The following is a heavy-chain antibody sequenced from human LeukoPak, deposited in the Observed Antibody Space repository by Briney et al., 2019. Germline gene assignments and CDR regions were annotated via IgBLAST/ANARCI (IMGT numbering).Heavy chain of an antibody. CDR1: GGSISSGSYY. J-gene: IGHJ2*01. D-gene: IGHD4-23*01. CDR2: IYYSGST. V-gene: IGHV4-61*01. CDR3: ARHDGNSGRFDL. Sequence: TSETLSLTCTVSGGSISSGSYYWSWIRQPPGKGLEWIGYIYYSGSTNYNPSLKSRVTISVDTSKNQFSLKLSSVTAADTAVYYCARHDGNSGRFDLWGRGTLVTVSS.